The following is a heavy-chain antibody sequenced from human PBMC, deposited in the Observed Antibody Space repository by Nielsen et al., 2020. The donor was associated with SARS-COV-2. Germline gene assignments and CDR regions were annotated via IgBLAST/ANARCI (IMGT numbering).Heavy chain of an antibody. J-gene: IGHJ6*02. CDR1: GASISTAGYY. CDR3: ARGGDTSLVPYFNGLDV. Sequence: SETLSLTCTVSGASISTAGYYWSWIRQHPEKGLEWIGYIYHSGSTYYNPSLKSRVSISLDTSKNQFSLKLSSVTAADTAVYYCARGGDTSLVPYFNGLDVWGQGTTVTVSS. D-gene: IGHD5-18*01. V-gene: IGHV4-31*03. CDR2: IYHSGST.